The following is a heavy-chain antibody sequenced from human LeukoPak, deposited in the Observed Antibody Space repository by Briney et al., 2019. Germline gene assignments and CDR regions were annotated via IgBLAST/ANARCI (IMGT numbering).Heavy chain of an antibody. D-gene: IGHD2-15*01. CDR3: ARLRTGSYCSGGTCREGWFDP. Sequence: PSETLSLTCTVSGGSISSSDYYWGWIRQPPGKGLEWIGSMHYSGSNAYSPSLKSRVIIFVDTSKNQFSLKLSSVTAADTAVYSCARLRTGSYCSGGTCREGWFDPWGQGTLVTVSS. CDR1: GGSISSSDYY. CDR2: MHYSGSN. V-gene: IGHV4-39*01. J-gene: IGHJ5*02.